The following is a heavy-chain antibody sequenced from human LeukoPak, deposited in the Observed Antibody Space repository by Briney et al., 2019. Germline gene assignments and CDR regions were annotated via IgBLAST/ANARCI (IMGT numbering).Heavy chain of an antibody. V-gene: IGHV3-23*01. J-gene: IGHJ5*02. D-gene: IGHD3-10*01. CDR2: ISGSGGST. CDR1: GFTFSSYS. Sequence: GGSLRLSCAASGFTFSSYSMNWVRQAPGKGLEWVSAISGSGGSTYYADSVKGRFTISRDNSKNTLYLQMNSLRAEDTAVYYCAKGSYYYGSGSYFWFDPWGQGTLVTVSS. CDR3: AKGSYYYGSGSYFWFDP.